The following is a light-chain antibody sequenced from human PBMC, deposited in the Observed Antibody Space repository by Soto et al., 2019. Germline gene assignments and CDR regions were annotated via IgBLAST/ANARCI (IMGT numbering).Light chain of an antibody. V-gene: IGLV2-14*01. CDR3: SSYTTGGSYV. J-gene: IGLJ1*01. CDR1: RRDVGGYNS. Sequence: QSALTQPASVSGSPGLSIALSCTGTRRDVGGYNSVSWYQQQPGKVPTLMISDVSNRPSGVSNRFSGSKSGNTASLTISGIQAEDEGDYYCSSYTTGGSYVFGPGTKLTVL. CDR2: DVS.